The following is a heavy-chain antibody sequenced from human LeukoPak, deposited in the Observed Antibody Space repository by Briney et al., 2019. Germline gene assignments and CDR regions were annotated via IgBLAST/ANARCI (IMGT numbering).Heavy chain of an antibody. J-gene: IGHJ4*02. CDR1: GYTFTNYW. CDR3: ARMVGLGEVSPYFDY. D-gene: IGHD3-16*02. V-gene: IGHV5-51*01. CDR2: IYPGDSDT. Sequence: HGESLKISCKGSGYTFTNYWIGWVRQMPGKGLEFMGIIYPGDSDTRYGPSFQGQVTISVDKSINTAYLQWSSLKASDTAMYYCARMVGLGEVSPYFDYWGQGTLVTVSS.